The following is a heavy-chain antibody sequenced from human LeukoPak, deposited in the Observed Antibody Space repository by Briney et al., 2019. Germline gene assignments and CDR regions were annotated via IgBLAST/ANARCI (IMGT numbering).Heavy chain of an antibody. CDR2: INPNSGGT. D-gene: IGHD2-8*01. Sequence: ASVKVSCKASGYTFTGYYMRWVRQAPGQGLEWMGWINPNSGGTNYAQEFQGRVTMTRDTSISTAYMELSRLRSDDTAVYYCARDSLLCTNGVCYPSYYFDYWGQGTLVTVSS. CDR3: ARDSLLCTNGVCYPSYYFDY. V-gene: IGHV1-2*02. CDR1: GYTFTGYY. J-gene: IGHJ4*02.